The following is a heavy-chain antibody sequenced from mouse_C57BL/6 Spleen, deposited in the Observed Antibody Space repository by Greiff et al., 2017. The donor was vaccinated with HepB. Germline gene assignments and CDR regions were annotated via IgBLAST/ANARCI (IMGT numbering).Heavy chain of an antibody. CDR2: IDPSDSYT. CDR1: GYTFTSYW. J-gene: IGHJ4*01. Sequence: QVQLQQPGAELVKPGASVKLSCKASGYTFTSYWMQWVKQRPGQGLEWIGEIDPSDSYTNYNQKFKGQATLTVDTSSSTAYIQLSSLTSEDSAVYYGARSTVLRAREYWGQGTSVTVSS. CDR3: ARSTVLRAREY. V-gene: IGHV1-50*01. D-gene: IGHD1-1*01.